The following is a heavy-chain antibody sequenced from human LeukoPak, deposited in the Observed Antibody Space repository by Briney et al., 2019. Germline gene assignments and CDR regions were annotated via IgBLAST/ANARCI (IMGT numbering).Heavy chain of an antibody. CDR1: GFTFSDYY. J-gene: IGHJ6*03. CDR2: IGLSGGTI. Sequence: PGGSLRLSCAASGFTFSDYYMTWIRQAPGKGLECVSYIGLSGGTIYYADAVKGRFTISRDNAKNSLYLQMNSLRAEDTAIYYCARNLKPMDVWGKGTTVTVSS. CDR3: ARNLKPMDV. V-gene: IGHV3-11*04.